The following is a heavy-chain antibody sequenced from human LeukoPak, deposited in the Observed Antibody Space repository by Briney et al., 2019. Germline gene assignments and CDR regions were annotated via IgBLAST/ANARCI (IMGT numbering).Heavy chain of an antibody. CDR2: IYYRGDT. J-gene: IGHJ5*02. CDR3: ARASMIRGFDP. D-gene: IGHD3-10*01. CDR1: GASINSYY. V-gene: IGHV4-59*01. Sequence: PSETLSLTCSVSGASINSYYWSWIRQPPGKGLEWIGYIYYRGDTTYNPSLNSRVTISVDTSKNQYSLKLTSVTAADTAVYYCARASMIRGFDPWGQGTLVTVSS.